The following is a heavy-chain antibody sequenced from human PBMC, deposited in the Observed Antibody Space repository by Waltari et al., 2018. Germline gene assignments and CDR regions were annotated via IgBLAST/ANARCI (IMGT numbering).Heavy chain of an antibody. J-gene: IGHJ4*02. D-gene: IGHD6-25*01. V-gene: IGHV3-23*03. CDR2: IYSGGST. CDR1: GFTFSSYA. Sequence: EVQLLESGGGLVQPGGSLRLSCAASGFTFSSYAMSWVRQAPGKGLEWVSVIYSGGSTYYADSVKGRFTISRDNSKNTLYLQMNSLRAEDTAVYYCAGTPGRGRLPPTWGQGTLVTVSS. CDR3: AGTPGRGRLPPT.